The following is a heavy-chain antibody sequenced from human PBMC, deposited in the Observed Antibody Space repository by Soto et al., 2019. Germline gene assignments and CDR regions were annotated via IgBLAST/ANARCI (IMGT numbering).Heavy chain of an antibody. J-gene: IGHJ4*02. CDR3: AKGGYTAYCDY. CDR1: GFTFRNYA. V-gene: IGHV3-23*01. D-gene: IGHD5-18*01. CDR2: IRASGDST. Sequence: EVQLLESGGGLVQPGGSLRLSCAASGFTFRNYAMTWVRQAPGKGLEWVSTIRASGDSTYYADSVKGRITISRDNSKNTVYLQMNSLEAEDTAVYFCAKGGYTAYCDYWGQGILVTVSS.